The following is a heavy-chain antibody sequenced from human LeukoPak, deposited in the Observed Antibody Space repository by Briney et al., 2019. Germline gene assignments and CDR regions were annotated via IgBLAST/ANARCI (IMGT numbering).Heavy chain of an antibody. V-gene: IGHV3-23*01. CDR2: ICGSGGSA. J-gene: IGHJ6*03. Sequence: PGGSLRLSCAASGFTFSSYAMSWVRQAPGKGLEWVSAICGSGGSAYYADSVKGRFTISRDNSKNTLYLQMNSRRGVDRPVYYRAIGRVLFTSYYYYMDVWGKGTTVTVSS. CDR3: AIGRVLFTSYYYYMDV. CDR1: GFTFSSYA. D-gene: IGHD2-21*01.